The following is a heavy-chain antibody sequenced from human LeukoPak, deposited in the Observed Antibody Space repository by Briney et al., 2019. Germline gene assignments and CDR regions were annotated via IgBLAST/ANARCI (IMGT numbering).Heavy chain of an antibody. CDR3: TRLYGDYAYYFDY. CDR1: GFTFSGSA. CDR2: IRSKANSYAT. J-gene: IGHJ4*02. D-gene: IGHD4-17*01. V-gene: IGHV3-73*01. Sequence: GGSLRLSCAASGFTFSGSAMHWVRQASGKGLEWVGRIRSKANSYATAYAALVKGRFTISRDDSKNTAYLQMNSPKTEDTAVYYCTRLYGDYAYYFDYWGQGTLVTVSS.